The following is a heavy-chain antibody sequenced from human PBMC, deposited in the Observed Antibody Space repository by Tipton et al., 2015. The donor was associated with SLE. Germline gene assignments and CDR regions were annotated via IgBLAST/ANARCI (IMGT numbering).Heavy chain of an antibody. Sequence: TLSLTCAVYGGSFSGYYWSWIRQPPGKGLEWIGYIYYSGSTNYNPSLKSRVTISVDTSKNQFSLKLSSVTAADTAVYYCARVSSGVSYFMDVWGKGTTVTVSS. V-gene: IGHV4-59*01. CDR1: GGSFSGYY. CDR2: IYYSGST. D-gene: IGHD1-26*01. CDR3: ARVSSGVSYFMDV. J-gene: IGHJ6*03.